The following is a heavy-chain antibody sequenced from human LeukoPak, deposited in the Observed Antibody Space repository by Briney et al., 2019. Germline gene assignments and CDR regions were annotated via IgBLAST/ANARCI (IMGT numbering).Heavy chain of an antibody. CDR1: GFTFGDYA. Sequence: SGGSLRLSCTASGFTFGDYAMSWVRQAPGKGLEWVSAISGSGGSTYYADSVKGRFTISRDNSKNTLYLQMNSLRAEDTAVYYCARADLGAAPPDAFDIWGQGTMVTVSS. J-gene: IGHJ3*02. D-gene: IGHD1-26*01. CDR3: ARADLGAAPPDAFDI. V-gene: IGHV3-23*01. CDR2: ISGSGGST.